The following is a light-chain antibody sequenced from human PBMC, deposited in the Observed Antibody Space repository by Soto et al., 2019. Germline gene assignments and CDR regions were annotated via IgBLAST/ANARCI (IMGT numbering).Light chain of an antibody. V-gene: IGLV2-14*01. CDR3: SSYTSSSTPYVV. Sequence: QSALTQPASVSGSPGQSITISCTGTSSDVGGYNYVSWYQQHPGKAPTLMIYDVSKRPSGVSHRFSGSKSGNTASLTISGLQAEDEADYYCSSYTSSSTPYVVFGGGTKLTAL. CDR1: SSDVGGYNY. J-gene: IGLJ2*01. CDR2: DVS.